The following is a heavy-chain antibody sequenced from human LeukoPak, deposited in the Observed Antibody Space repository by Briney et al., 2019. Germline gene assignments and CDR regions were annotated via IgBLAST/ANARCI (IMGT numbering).Heavy chain of an antibody. D-gene: IGHD2-2*01. V-gene: IGHV3-21*06. CDR1: GFTFSSYN. CDR2: ISTTSNYI. CDR3: ARAGVCTTTSCDGGIDY. Sequence: PGGSLRLSCAASGFTFSSYNMKWVRQAPGKGLERVSFISTTSNYIYYADSVKGRFTISRDNAKNSLYLQMNSLRGEDAALYYCARAGVCTTTSCDGGIDYWGQGTPVTVSS. J-gene: IGHJ4*02.